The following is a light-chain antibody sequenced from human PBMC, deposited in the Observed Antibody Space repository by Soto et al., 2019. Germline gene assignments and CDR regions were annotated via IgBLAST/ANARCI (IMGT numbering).Light chain of an antibody. CDR1: SSNIGSNY. CDR3: AGWEGSLSAPV. J-gene: IGLJ2*01. CDR2: RNN. V-gene: IGLV1-47*01. Sequence: QSVLTQPPSASGTPGPRVTISRSGTSSNIGSNYVYWYQLLPGTAPKLLIYRNNQRPSGVPDRYYGSKSGTSASLVISERRCEDGADYYCAGWEGSLSAPVFGGGTKVPVL.